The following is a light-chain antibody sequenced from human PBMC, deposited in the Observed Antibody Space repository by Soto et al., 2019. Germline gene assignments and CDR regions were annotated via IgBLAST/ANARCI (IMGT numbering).Light chain of an antibody. J-gene: IGKJ1*01. CDR2: GAT. CDR1: QSVTSN. CDR3: QQYNDWAPET. Sequence: EIVMTQSPATVSVSPGDRVTLSCRASQSVTSNLAWYQQKPGQAPRLIVYGATTRPTGIPARFSGSGSGTEFTLTISSLQSEDFAVYYCQQYNDWAPETFGQGTKVEIK. V-gene: IGKV3-15*01.